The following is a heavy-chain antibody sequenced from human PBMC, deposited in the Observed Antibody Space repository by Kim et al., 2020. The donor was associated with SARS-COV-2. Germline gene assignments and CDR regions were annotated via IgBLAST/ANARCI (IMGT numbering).Heavy chain of an antibody. CDR1: GFTFSSDW. J-gene: IGHJ4*02. V-gene: IGHV3-74*01. CDR3: SRTSY. Sequence: GGSLRLSCAASGFTFSSDWMHWVRQAPGKGLVWVSRINSDGSSTSYAESVKGRLTISRDNAKNTMYLQMNSLRAEDTAVYYCSRTSYWGQGNLVTVSS. D-gene: IGHD2-2*01. CDR2: INSDGSST.